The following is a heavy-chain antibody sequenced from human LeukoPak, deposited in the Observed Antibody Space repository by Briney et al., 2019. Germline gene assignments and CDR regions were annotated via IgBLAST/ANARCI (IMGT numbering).Heavy chain of an antibody. J-gene: IGHJ6*02. Sequence: SVKVSCKASGGTFSSYAISWVRQAPGQGLEWMGGIIPIFGTANYAQKFQGRVTITADESTSTAYMELSSPRSEDTAVYYCARAGIRGYSYGYPYYYGMDVWGQGTTVTVSS. CDR2: IIPIFGTA. CDR1: GGTFSSYA. V-gene: IGHV1-69*13. D-gene: IGHD5-18*01. CDR3: ARAGIRGYSYGYPYYYGMDV.